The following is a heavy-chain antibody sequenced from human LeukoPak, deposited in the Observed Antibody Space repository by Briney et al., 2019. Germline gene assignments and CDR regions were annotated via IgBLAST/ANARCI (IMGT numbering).Heavy chain of an antibody. D-gene: IGHD3-22*01. CDR2: INYSGAT. CDR1: GCSLSSGDYY. CDR3: ARVRDSSGYYYSYPDC. V-gene: IGHV4-30-4*01. J-gene: IGHJ4*02. Sequence: PSESLSLPCTFSGCSLSSGDYYWCWVRQPPGTGLEWIGHINYSGATHYNPSLKSRITISVDTSKTQFSRKLSSVTAADTAVYYCARVRDSSGYYYSYPDCWGQGTLVTVTS.